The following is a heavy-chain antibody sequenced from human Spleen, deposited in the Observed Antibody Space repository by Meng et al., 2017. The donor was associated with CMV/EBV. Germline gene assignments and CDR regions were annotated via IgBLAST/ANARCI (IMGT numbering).Heavy chain of an antibody. CDR2: IIPILGIA. CDR1: GGTFSSYA. V-gene: IGHV1-69*10. Sequence: QVQVGHAGGEVKKPGSSVKVSCKASGGTFSSYAISWVRQAPGQWLEWMGGIIPILGIANYAQKFQGRVTITADKSTSTAYMELSSLRSEDTAVYYCAREIVVVPAALNWFDPWGQGTLVTVSS. D-gene: IGHD2-2*01. J-gene: IGHJ5*02. CDR3: AREIVVVPAALNWFDP.